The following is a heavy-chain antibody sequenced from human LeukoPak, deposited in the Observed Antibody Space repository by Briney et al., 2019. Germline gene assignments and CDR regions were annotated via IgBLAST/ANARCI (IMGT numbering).Heavy chain of an antibody. Sequence: GGSLRLSCAASGFTFSDYYMSWVRQAPGKGLEWVAVISKDGSDKYYPGSVRGRFTTSRDNSKNTIYLQMDSLRAEDTAIYYCARDYWWNYDYWGQGTLVTVSS. CDR3: ARDYWWNYDY. CDR2: ISKDGSDK. V-gene: IGHV3-30-3*01. CDR1: GFTFSDYY. J-gene: IGHJ4*02. D-gene: IGHD1-7*01.